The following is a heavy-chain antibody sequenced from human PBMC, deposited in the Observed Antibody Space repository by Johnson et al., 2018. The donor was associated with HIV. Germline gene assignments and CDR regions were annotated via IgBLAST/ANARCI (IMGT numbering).Heavy chain of an antibody. V-gene: IGHV3-30*02. CDR1: GFTFSSYG. CDR2: IRYDGRNK. D-gene: IGHD5-24*01. Sequence: QVQSVESGGGVVQPGGSLRLSCAASGFTFSSYGMHWVRQAPGKGLEWVAFIRYDGRNKYYADCVKGRFTISRDNAKNSLSLQMNSLRAEDTAVYYCARDQFGTITTGGDGAFDIWGQGTMVTVSS. CDR3: ARDQFGTITTGGDGAFDI. J-gene: IGHJ3*02.